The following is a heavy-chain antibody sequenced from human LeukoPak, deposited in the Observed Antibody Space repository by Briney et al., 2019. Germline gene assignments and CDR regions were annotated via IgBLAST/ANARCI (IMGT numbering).Heavy chain of an antibody. D-gene: IGHD5-18*01. CDR3: ARVIQLWYFDY. J-gene: IGHJ4*02. CDR1: GGSISSGGYS. V-gene: IGHV4-30-2*01. CDR2: IYHSGST. Sequence: PSGTLSLTCAVSGGSISSGGYSWSWIRQPPGKGLEWIGYIYHSGSTYYNPSLKSRVTISVDRSKNQFSLKLSSVTAADTAVYYCARVIQLWYFDYWGQGTLVTVSS.